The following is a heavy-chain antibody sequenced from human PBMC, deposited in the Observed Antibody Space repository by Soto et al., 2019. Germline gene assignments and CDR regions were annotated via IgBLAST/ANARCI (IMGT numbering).Heavy chain of an antibody. Sequence: GGSLRLSCAASGFTFSSYSMNWVRQAPGKGLEWVSYISSSSSTIYYADSVKGRFTISRDNAKNSLYLQMNSLRDEDTAVYYCARDKTVVVPAAIGEDYYYYYGMDVWGQGTTVTVSS. CDR3: ARDKTVVVPAAIGEDYYYYYGMDV. V-gene: IGHV3-48*02. CDR1: GFTFSSYS. CDR2: ISSSSSTI. J-gene: IGHJ6*02. D-gene: IGHD2-2*01.